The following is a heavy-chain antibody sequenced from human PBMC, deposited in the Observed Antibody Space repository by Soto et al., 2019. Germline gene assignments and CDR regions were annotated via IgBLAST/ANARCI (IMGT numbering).Heavy chain of an antibody. D-gene: IGHD4-17*01. V-gene: IGHV4-61*01. J-gene: IGHJ3*02. CDR3: AREALYRDFTLYAFDI. CDR2: IYYSGRT. CDR1: AGSLRRGHYL. Sequence: SAGSLRRGHYLVCCLLQPPGKGLEWIGYIYYSGRTNYNPSLKSRVTISVDTSKNQFSLKLSSVTAADTAVYYCAREALYRDFTLYAFDIWGQGTMVT.